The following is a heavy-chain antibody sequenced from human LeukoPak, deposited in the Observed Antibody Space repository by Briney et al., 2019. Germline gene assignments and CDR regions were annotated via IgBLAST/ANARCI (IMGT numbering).Heavy chain of an antibody. CDR1: GFTFSDHY. CDR3: ARASMRMSTAGLVDY. V-gene: IGHV3-72*01. J-gene: IGHJ4*02. Sequence: GGSLRLSCAASGFTFSDHYMDWVRQAPGKGLEWVGRSRNKARSYTTEYAASVKGRFTISRDDSKNSLYLQMNSLKTEDTAVYYCARASMRMSTAGLVDYWGQGTLVTVSS. D-gene: IGHD6-13*01. CDR2: SRNKARSYTT.